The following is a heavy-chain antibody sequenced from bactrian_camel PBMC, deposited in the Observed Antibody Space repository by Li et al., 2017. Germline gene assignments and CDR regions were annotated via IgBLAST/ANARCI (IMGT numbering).Heavy chain of an antibody. D-gene: IGHD1*01. J-gene: IGHJ4*01. Sequence: QVQLVESGGGSVQTGGSLELSCTASGYAYCMAWFRQRSGEQREGVACIDSDGTAMYVDAAKGRFTISRDNAKNTLYLQMTSLKPEDTATYYCAADAQVVPGSSWFCLDHTLATEYKYWGEGTQVTVS. CDR2: IDSDGTA. V-gene: IGHV3S53*01. CDR3: AADAQVVPGSSWFCLDHTLATEYKY. CDR1: GYAYC.